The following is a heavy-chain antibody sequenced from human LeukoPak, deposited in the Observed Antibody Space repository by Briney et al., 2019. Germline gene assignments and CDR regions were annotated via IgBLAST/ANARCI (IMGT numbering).Heavy chain of an antibody. V-gene: IGHV3-30*02. Sequence: GGSLRLSCETSGFTFSSFDMHWVRQAPGKGLEWVAFIRYDGSNKYYADSVKGRFTISRDNSKNTLYLQMNSLRAEDTAVYYCAKQKAIVGATRVYYYYMDIWGKGTTVTISS. J-gene: IGHJ6*03. D-gene: IGHD1-26*01. CDR3: AKQKAIVGATRVYYYYMDI. CDR1: GFTFSSFD. CDR2: IRYDGSNK.